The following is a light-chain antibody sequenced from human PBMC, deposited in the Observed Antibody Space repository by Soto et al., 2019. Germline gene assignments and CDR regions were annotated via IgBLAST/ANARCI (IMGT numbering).Light chain of an antibody. J-gene: IGKJ1*01. CDR2: DAS. Sequence: EIVLTQSPGILSLSPGERASLSCGASQSISSSFLAWYQQKPGQAPRLLIYDASNRATGIPARFSGSGSGTDFTLTISSLEPEDFAVYYCQQYVSSPRTFGQGTKVDIK. V-gene: IGKV3-20*01. CDR1: QSISSSF. CDR3: QQYVSSPRT.